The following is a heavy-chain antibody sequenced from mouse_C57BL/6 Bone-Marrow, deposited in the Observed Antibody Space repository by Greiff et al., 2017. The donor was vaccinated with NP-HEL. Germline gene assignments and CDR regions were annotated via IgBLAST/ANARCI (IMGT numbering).Heavy chain of an antibody. CDR2: IDPENGDT. CDR3: TNWLEYYFDY. J-gene: IGHJ2*01. V-gene: IGHV14-4*01. CDR1: GFNIKDDY. D-gene: IGHD2-2*01. Sequence: EVKLQESGAELVRPGASVKLSCTASGFNIKDDYMHWVKQRPEQGLEWIGWIDPENGDTEYASKFQGKATITADTSSNTAYLQLSSLTSEDTAVYYCTNWLEYYFDYWGQGTTLTVSS.